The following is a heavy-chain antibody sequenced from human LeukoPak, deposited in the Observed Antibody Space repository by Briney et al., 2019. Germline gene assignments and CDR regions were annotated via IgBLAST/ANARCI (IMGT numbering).Heavy chain of an antibody. V-gene: IGHV3-9*01. CDR3: AKVRYYYYGMDV. CDR2: ISWNSGSI. J-gene: IGHJ6*02. CDR1: GFTFDDYA. D-gene: IGHD3-3*01. Sequence: GGSLRLSCAASGFTFDDYAMHWVRQAPGKGLEWVSGISWNSGSIGYADSVEGRFTISRDNAKNSLYLQMNSLRAEDTALYYCAKVRYYYYGMDVWGQGTTVTVSS.